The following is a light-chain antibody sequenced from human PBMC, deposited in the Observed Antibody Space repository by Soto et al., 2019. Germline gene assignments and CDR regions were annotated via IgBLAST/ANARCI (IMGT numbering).Light chain of an antibody. J-gene: IGLJ2*01. Sequence: QSVLTQPPSVSEAPRQRVTISCSGSSSNIGDNAVNWYQQLPGKAPKVIIYYDDLRPSGVSDRFSGSKSGTSASLAISGLQSEDEADYYCAAWDDSLSAVVFGGGTKLTDL. CDR3: AAWDDSLSAVV. V-gene: IGLV1-36*01. CDR1: SSNIGDNA. CDR2: YDD.